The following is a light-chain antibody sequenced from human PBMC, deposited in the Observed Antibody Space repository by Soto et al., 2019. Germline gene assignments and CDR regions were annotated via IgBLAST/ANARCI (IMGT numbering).Light chain of an antibody. Sequence: EIVLTQSPGTLSLSPGERATLSCRASQSVSSNYLSWYQQKRCQAPRLLIYGASSSATGIPTRFSGSGSGTDFTLTISRLEPEDCAVYYCQQYATSPRTFGQGTQVEI. V-gene: IGKV3-20*01. CDR2: GAS. J-gene: IGKJ1*01. CDR1: QSVSSNY. CDR3: QQYATSPRT.